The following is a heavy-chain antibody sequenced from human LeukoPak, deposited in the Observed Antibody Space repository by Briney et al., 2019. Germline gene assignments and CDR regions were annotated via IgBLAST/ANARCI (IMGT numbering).Heavy chain of an antibody. CDR2: IYSGGST. D-gene: IGHD2-15*01. Sequence: PGGSLRLSCAASGFTVGSNYMTRVRQAPGKGLEWVSVIYSGGSTNYADSVKGRFTISRDNSKNTLYLQMNSLRAEDTAVYYCARDHCSGGSCYSAYWGQGTLVTASS. CDR1: GFTVGSNY. J-gene: IGHJ4*02. CDR3: ARDHCSGGSCYSAY. V-gene: IGHV3-53*01.